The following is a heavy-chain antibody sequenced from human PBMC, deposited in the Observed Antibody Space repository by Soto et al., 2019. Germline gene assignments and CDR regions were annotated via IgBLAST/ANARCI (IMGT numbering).Heavy chain of an antibody. J-gene: IGHJ4*02. CDR3: ASQITMVRGALEYYFDY. CDR2: IYYSGST. V-gene: IGHV4-31*03. Sequence: QVQLQESGPGLVKPSQTLSLTCTVSGGSISSGGYYWSWIRQHPGKGLEWIGYIYYSGSTYYNPXRNIRVTISVXXSXNXXSLKLSSVTAADTAVYYCASQITMVRGALEYYFDYWGQGTLVTVSS. D-gene: IGHD3-10*01. CDR1: GGSISSGGYY.